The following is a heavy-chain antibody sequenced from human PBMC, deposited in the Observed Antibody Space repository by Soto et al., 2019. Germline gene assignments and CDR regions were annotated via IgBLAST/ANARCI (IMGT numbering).Heavy chain of an antibody. CDR3: ARDRSGSYMAFWDY. CDR1: GGSISSGGYY. CDR2: IYYSGST. V-gene: IGHV4-31*03. D-gene: IGHD1-26*01. Sequence: QVQLQESGPGLVKPSQTLSLTCTVSGGSISSGGYYWSWIRQHPGKGLEWIGYIYYSGSTYYNPSLKSRVTISVETSKNQFSLKLSSVTAADTAVYYCARDRSGSYMAFWDYWGQGTLVTVSS. J-gene: IGHJ4*02.